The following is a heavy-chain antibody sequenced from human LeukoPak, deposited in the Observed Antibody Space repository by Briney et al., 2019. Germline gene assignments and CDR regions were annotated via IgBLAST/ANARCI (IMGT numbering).Heavy chain of an antibody. CDR2: IWYDGSNK. CDR1: GFTFRSYS. J-gene: IGHJ4*02. CDR3: ARDPTGMGYGSGYDY. V-gene: IGHV3-33*08. D-gene: IGHD6-19*01. Sequence: PGGPLRLSCAASGFTFRSYSMHWVRQAPGKGLEWVAVIWYDGSNKHYADSVKGRFTISRDNSKNTLYLQMNSLRAENTAVYYCARDPTGMGYGSGYDYWGQGTLVTVSS.